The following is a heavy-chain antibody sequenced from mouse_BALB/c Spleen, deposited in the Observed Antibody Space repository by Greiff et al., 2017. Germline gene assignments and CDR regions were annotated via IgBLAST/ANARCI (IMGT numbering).Heavy chain of an antibody. V-gene: IGHV5-6-5*01. CDR1: GFTFSSYA. CDR3: ARHDNTVVGAMDY. J-gene: IGHJ4*01. Sequence: EVKVEESGGGLVKPGGSLKLSCAASGFTFSSYAMSWVRQTPEKRLEWVASISSGGSTYYPDSVKGRFTISRDNAKNTLYLQMSSLRSEDTAMYYCARHDNTVVGAMDYWGQGTSVTVSS. D-gene: IGHD1-1*01. CDR2: ISSGGST.